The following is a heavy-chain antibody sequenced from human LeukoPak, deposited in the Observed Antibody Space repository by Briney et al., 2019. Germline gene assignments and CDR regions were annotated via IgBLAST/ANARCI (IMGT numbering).Heavy chain of an antibody. CDR1: GFTFSSYA. V-gene: IGHV3-23*01. J-gene: IGHJ4*02. CDR2: ISGSSGST. D-gene: IGHD2-21*01. CDR3: AKFLPTHIVVANYYFDY. Sequence: GGSLRLSCAASGFTFSSYAMSWVRQAPGKGLEWVSAISGSSGSTYYADSVKGRFTISRDNSKNTLYLQMNSLRAEDTAVYYCAKFLPTHIVVANYYFDYWGQGTLVTVSS.